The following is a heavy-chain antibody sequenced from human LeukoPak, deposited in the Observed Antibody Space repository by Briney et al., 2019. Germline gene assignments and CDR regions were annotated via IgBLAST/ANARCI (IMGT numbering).Heavy chain of an antibody. CDR1: GFTFSSYA. D-gene: IGHD2-15*01. V-gene: IGHV3-23*01. CDR3: AKDALDIVVVVAATLGSAFDI. J-gene: IGHJ3*02. CDR2: ISGSGGST. Sequence: GGSLRLSXAASGFTFSSYAMSWVGQAPGKGLEWVSAISGSGGSTYYADSVKGRFTISRDNSKNTLYLQMNSLRAEDTAVYYCAKDALDIVVVVAATLGSAFDIWGQGTMVTVSS.